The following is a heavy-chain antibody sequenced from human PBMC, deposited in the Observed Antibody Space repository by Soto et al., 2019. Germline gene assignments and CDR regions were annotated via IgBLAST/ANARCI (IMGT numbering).Heavy chain of an antibody. J-gene: IGHJ6*03. D-gene: IGHD6-6*01. Sequence: GASVKVSCKASGYTFTSYAMHWVRQAPGQRLEWKGWINAGNGNTKYSQKFQGRVTITRDTSASTAYMELSSLRSEDTAVYYCARCGAARPYYYYYMDVWGKGTTVTVSS. CDR3: ARCGAARPYYYYYMDV. CDR1: GYTFTSYA. V-gene: IGHV1-3*01. CDR2: INAGNGNT.